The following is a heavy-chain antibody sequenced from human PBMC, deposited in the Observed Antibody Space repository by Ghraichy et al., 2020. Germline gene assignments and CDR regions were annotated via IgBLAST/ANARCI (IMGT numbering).Heavy chain of an antibody. CDR3: ARGGSSGWFFGAFDI. V-gene: IGHV3-66*02. D-gene: IGHD6-19*01. Sequence: GESLNISCAASGFSVSSNYMSWVRQAPGKGLQWVSVIYSGGSIYYADSVKGRFTISRENSKNTLYLQMNSLRVEDTAVYYCARGGSSGWFFGAFDIWGQGKMVIVSS. CDR2: IYSGGSI. CDR1: GFSVSSNY. J-gene: IGHJ3*02.